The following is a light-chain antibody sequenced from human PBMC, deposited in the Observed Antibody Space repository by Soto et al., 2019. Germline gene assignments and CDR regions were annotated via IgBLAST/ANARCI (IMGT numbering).Light chain of an antibody. CDR1: SSDIGGYKY. V-gene: IGLV2-14*03. J-gene: IGLJ2*01. CDR2: DVS. CDR3: SSYTTSGTFVV. Sequence: QSALTQPASVSGSPGQSSTIYCTGSSSDIGGYKYVSWYQQHPVKAPKLMISDVSSRPSGVSDRFSGYKSGNTASLTISGLQAGDDANYYCSSYTTSGTFVVFGGGTKLTVL.